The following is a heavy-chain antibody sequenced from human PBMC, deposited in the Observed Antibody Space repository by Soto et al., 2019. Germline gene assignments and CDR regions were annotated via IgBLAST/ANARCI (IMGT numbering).Heavy chain of an antibody. J-gene: IGHJ5*02. CDR1: GYTFTDFF. CDR2: INPKSRGT. D-gene: IGHD1-1*01. CDR3: ARVTLKAGNWFDP. V-gene: IGHV1-2*02. Sequence: SSVKVSCKASGYTFTDFFIHWVRQAPGEGFEWMGWINPKSRGTNYAQKFQGRVTMTRDTSNSTAYMELRDLRSDDTAVYYCARVTLKAGNWFDPWGQGTLVTVSS.